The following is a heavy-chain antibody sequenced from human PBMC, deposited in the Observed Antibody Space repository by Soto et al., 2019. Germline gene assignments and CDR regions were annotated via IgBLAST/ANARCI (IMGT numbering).Heavy chain of an antibody. CDR3: AKIGYCSGGSCRLDAFDI. CDR1: GFTFSSYA. CDR2: ISGSGGST. D-gene: IGHD2-15*01. J-gene: IGHJ3*02. V-gene: IGHV3-23*01. Sequence: ELQLLESGGGLVQPGGSLRLSCAASGFTFSSYAMSWVRQAPGKGLEWVSAISGSGGSTYYADSVKGRFTISRDNSKNTLYLQMNSLRAEDTAVYYCAKIGYCSGGSCRLDAFDIWGQGTMVTVSS.